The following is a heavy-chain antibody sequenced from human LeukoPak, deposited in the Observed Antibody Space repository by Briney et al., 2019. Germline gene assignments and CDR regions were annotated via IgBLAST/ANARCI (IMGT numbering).Heavy chain of an antibody. Sequence: GGSLRLSCAASGFTFSSYAMSWVRQAPGKGLEWVSAISGSGGSTYYADSVKGRFTISRDNFKNTLYLQMNSLRAEDTAVYYCAKDEMDYYGMDVWGQGTTVTVSS. J-gene: IGHJ6*02. CDR1: GFTFSSYA. V-gene: IGHV3-23*01. CDR2: ISGSGGST. D-gene: IGHD5-24*01. CDR3: AKDEMDYYGMDV.